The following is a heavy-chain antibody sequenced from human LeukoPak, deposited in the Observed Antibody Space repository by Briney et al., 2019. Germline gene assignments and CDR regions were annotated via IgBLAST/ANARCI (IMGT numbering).Heavy chain of an antibody. CDR3: ARVVDSSSRNYFDY. Sequence: ASVKVSCKASGYTFTGYFMHWVRQAPGQGLVWMGWINPDSGGTAYAQKFQGRVTMTRDPSISTAYMELSRLRSDDTAVYYCARVVDSSSRNYFDYWGQGTLVTVSS. D-gene: IGHD6-13*01. CDR1: GYTFTGYF. CDR2: INPDSGGT. V-gene: IGHV1-2*02. J-gene: IGHJ4*02.